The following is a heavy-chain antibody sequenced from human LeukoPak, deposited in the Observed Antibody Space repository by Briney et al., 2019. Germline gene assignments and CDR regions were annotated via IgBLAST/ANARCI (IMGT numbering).Heavy chain of an antibody. V-gene: IGHV1-69-2*01. CDR2: VDPEDGET. Sequence: ASVKISCKVSRYTFTDYYMHWLQQAPGKGLEWMGLVDPEDGETIYAEKFQGRVTITADTSTDTAYMELSSLRSEDTAVYYCATEGLIAVAGTVAFDIWGQGTVVTVSS. J-gene: IGHJ3*02. D-gene: IGHD6-19*01. CDR3: ATEGLIAVAGTVAFDI. CDR1: RYTFTDYY.